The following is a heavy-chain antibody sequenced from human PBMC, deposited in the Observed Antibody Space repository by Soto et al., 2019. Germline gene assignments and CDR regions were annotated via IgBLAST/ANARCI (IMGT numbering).Heavy chain of an antibody. V-gene: IGHV1-18*01. J-gene: IGHJ4*02. CDR3: ARGRYHSGSQYYFDY. CDR1: GYTFTSYG. D-gene: IGHD3-10*01. Sequence: ASVKVSCKASGYTFTSYGISWVRQAPGQGLEWMGWISAYNGNTNYAQKLQGRVTMTTDTSTSTAYMELRSLRSDDTAVYYCARGRYHSGSQYYFDYWGQGTLVTVSS. CDR2: ISAYNGNT.